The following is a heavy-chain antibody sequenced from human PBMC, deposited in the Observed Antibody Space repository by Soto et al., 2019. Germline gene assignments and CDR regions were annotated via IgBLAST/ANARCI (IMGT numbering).Heavy chain of an antibody. CDR3: ATIAGGDYDYIWGSYRYTAYDAFDI. V-gene: IGHV5-51*01. CDR1: GYSFTSYW. Sequence: GESLKISCKGSGYSFTSYWIGWVRQMPGKGLEWMGIIYPGDSDTRYSPSFQGQVTISADKSISTAYLQWSSLKASDTAMYYCATIAGGDYDYIWGSYRYTAYDAFDIWGQGTMVTVSS. J-gene: IGHJ3*02. CDR2: IYPGDSDT. D-gene: IGHD3-16*02.